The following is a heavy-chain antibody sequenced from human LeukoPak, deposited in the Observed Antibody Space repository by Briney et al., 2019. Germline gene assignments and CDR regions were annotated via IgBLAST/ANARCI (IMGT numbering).Heavy chain of an antibody. CDR1: GFTLSSYA. V-gene: IGHV3-30*04. D-gene: IGHD7-27*01. Sequence: GGSLRLSCAASGFTLSSYAMHWVRQAPGKGLEWVAVISYDGSNKYHADSVTGRFTISRDNSKNTLYLQMNSLRAEDTAVYYCARDLTGDRSWGFDLWGRGTLVTVSS. J-gene: IGHJ2*01. CDR2: ISYDGSNK. CDR3: ARDLTGDRSWGFDL.